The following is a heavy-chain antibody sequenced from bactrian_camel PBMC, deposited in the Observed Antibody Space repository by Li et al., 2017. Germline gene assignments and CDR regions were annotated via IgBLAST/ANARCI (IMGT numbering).Heavy chain of an antibody. J-gene: IGHJ6*01. Sequence: VQLVESGGGLVQPGGSQSLSCATSGFTFSGDYMNWVRQAPGKGLEWVASIDSGATSTYYADSVKGRFTISRDNAKNAVYLQMNSLNSDDTALYYCASGGFGYWGQGTQVTVS. CDR2: IDSGATST. CDR1: GFTFSGDY. V-gene: IGHV3-2*01. CDR3: ASGGFGY.